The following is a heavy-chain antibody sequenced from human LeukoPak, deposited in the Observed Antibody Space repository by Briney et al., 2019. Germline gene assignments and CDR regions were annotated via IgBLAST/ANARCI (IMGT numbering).Heavy chain of an antibody. Sequence: PGGSLRLSCAASGFTFSSYGMHWVRQAPGKGLEWVAVISYDGSNKYYADSVKGRFTISRDDSENTLYLQMSSLKTEDTAVYYCTTPTPMVPWGQGNLVTVSS. V-gene: IGHV3-30*03. CDR1: GFTFSSYG. J-gene: IGHJ5*02. CDR2: ISYDGSNK. CDR3: TTPTPMVP. D-gene: IGHD5-18*01.